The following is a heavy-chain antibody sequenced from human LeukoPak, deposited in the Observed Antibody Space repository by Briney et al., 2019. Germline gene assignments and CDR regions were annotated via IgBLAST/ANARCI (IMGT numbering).Heavy chain of an antibody. CDR3: ALQPGYCSSASCSHFDF. J-gene: IGHJ4*02. CDR2: IYPDDSNT. V-gene: IGHV5-51*01. Sequence: GESLKISCKGSGYNFISYWIAWVRQMPGKGLEWMGIIYPDDSNTRYSPSFQGQVTISVDKSFSTAYLQWNSLKASDTAMYYCALQPGYCSSASCSHFDFWGQGTLVTVSS. CDR1: GYNFISYW. D-gene: IGHD2-2*01.